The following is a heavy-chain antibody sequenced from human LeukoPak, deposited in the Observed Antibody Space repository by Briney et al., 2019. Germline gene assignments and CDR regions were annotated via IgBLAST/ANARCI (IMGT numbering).Heavy chain of an antibody. CDR3: AKPGIAVAGISNWFDP. J-gene: IGHJ5*02. Sequence: GGSLRRSCAASGFTFCSNAMVWVRQAPGMGLEWVSVISGSGGSTYYADSVKGRFTISRDNSKTTLYLKMHSLRGEDTAVYYCAKPGIAVAGISNWFDPWGQGNLVTVSS. CDR1: GFTFCSNA. D-gene: IGHD6-19*01. V-gene: IGHV3-23*01. CDR2: ISGSGGST.